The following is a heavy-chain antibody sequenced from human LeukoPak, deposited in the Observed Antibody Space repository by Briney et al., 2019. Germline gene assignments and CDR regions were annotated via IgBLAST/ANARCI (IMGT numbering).Heavy chain of an antibody. J-gene: IGHJ4*02. CDR3: ASDRFYFGV. V-gene: IGHV3-7*05. D-gene: IGHD3-16*01. CDR1: GFTFSSYW. Sequence: GGSLRLSCAAPGFTFSSYWMHWVRQAPGKGLEWVANIKLDGTEKYYVDSVKGRFTISRDNAKSSLYLQMNSLRAEDTAVYYCASDRFYFGVWGQGTLVTVSS. CDR2: IKLDGTEK.